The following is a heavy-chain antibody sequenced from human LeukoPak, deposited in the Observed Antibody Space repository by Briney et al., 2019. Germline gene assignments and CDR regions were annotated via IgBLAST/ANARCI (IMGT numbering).Heavy chain of an antibody. CDR3: ARGWLRFGELFY. D-gene: IGHD3-10*01. CDR1: GYTFTGYY. Sequence: ASVKVSCKTSGYTFTGYYMHWVRQAPGQGLEWMGWINPNSGGTNYAQKFQGRVTMTRDTSISTAYMELSRLRSDDTAVYYCARGWLRFGELFYWGQGTLVTVSS. CDR2: INPNSGGT. J-gene: IGHJ4*02. V-gene: IGHV1-2*02.